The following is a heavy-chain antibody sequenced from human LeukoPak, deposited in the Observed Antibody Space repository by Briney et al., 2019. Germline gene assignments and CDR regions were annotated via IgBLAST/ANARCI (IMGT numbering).Heavy chain of an antibody. CDR3: ERGDTVVVPAAILDY. V-gene: IGHV1-2*02. J-gene: IGHJ4*02. CDR2: INPNSGGT. CDR1: GYTFTGYY. Sequence: ASVKVSCKASGYTFTGYYMHWVRQAPGQGLEWMGWINPNSGGTNYAQEFQGRVTMTRDTSISTAYMELSRLRSDDTAVYYCERGDTVVVPAAILDYWGQGTLVTVSS. D-gene: IGHD2-2*01.